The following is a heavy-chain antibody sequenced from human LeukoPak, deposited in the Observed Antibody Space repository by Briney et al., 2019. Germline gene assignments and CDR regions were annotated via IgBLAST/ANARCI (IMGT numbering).Heavy chain of an antibody. Sequence: GGSLRLSCAASGFTFSSYWMHWIRQAPGKGLVWVSRTNTDGSNTPYADSVKGRFTISRDNAKNTLYLEMNSLRAEDTAVYYCARDRYYDDSGDAFDVWGQGTMVTVSS. D-gene: IGHD3-22*01. V-gene: IGHV3-74*01. CDR1: GFTFSSYW. J-gene: IGHJ3*01. CDR3: ARDRYYDDSGDAFDV. CDR2: TNTDGSNT.